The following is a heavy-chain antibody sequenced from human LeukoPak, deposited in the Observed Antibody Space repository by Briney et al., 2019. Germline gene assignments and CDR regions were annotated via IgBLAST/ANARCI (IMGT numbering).Heavy chain of an antibody. D-gene: IGHD3-16*02. CDR1: GYTFTGYY. V-gene: IGHV1-2*02. J-gene: IGHJ4*02. Sequence: GASVKVSCKASGYTFTGYYMHWVRQAPAQGLEGMGWINPNSGGTNYAQKFQGGVTMTRDTSISTAYMELSRLRSDDTAVYYCARAPANYDYVWGSYREYYFDYWGQGTLVTVSS. CDR2: INPNSGGT. CDR3: ARAPANYDYVWGSYREYYFDY.